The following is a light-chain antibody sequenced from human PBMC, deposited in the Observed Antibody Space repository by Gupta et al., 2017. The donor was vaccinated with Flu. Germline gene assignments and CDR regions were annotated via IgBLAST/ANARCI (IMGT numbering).Light chain of an antibody. J-gene: IGKJ1*01. CDR2: AAA. V-gene: IGKV1-39*01. CDR3: QQSYSTPRT. Sequence: DIQMTQSPSSLSASVGERVTITCRASQSISSYLYWYQQKPGKEPKILMYAAASLQSGVPSRFSGSRSGRDFTLIISSLQPGDFATYYCQQSYSTPRTFGQGTKVEIK. CDR1: QSISSY.